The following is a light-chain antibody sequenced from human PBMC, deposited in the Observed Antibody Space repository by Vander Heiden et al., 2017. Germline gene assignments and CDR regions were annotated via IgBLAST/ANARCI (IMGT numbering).Light chain of an antibody. Sequence: DIQMTQSPSSLSASVGDRVTVTCRAGRHIGSSLNWYQQKPGKAPKLLIYAASTLQSGVPSRFSGSGSGTDFTLTISSLQPEDFATYYCQQSYTALRTFGQGTKLEIK. J-gene: IGKJ2*01. CDR3: QQSYTALRT. CDR2: AAS. V-gene: IGKV1-39*01. CDR1: RHIGSS.